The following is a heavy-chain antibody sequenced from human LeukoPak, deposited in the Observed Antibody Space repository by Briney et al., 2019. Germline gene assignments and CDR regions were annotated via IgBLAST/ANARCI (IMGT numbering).Heavy chain of an antibody. J-gene: IGHJ4*02. CDR1: GFTFSSYA. V-gene: IGHV3-23*01. CDR2: ISGSGGST. CDR3: ANTGDGSGSTNY. Sequence: GGSLRLSCAASGFTFSSYAMSWVRQAPGKGLEWVSAISGSGGSTYYADSVKGRFTISRDNSKTTLYLQMNSLRAEDTAVYYWANTGDGSGSTNYWGQGTLVTVSS. D-gene: IGHD3-10*01.